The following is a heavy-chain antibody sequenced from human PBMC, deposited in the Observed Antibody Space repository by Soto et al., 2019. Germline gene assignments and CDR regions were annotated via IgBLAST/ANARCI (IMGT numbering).Heavy chain of an antibody. D-gene: IGHD3-22*01. CDR2: IYYSGST. V-gene: IGHV4-59*01. Sequence: SETLSLASTVSGGSISRYSWSWVRQPPGKGLEWIGYIYYSGSTNYNPTLKSRVTIPVDTSENQFSLKLSSVPAADTAVYYCACYWLIPCFCYGMDVWGQGTMVTVSS. J-gene: IGHJ6*02. CDR1: GGSISRYS. CDR3: ACYWLIPCFCYGMDV.